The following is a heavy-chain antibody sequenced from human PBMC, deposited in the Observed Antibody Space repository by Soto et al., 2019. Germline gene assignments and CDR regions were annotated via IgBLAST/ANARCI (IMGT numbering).Heavy chain of an antibody. CDR2: INAGNGNT. CDR3: ARLFYYGSGSPWFDP. CDR1: GYTFTSYA. J-gene: IGHJ5*02. V-gene: IGHV1-3*01. Sequence: ASVKVSCKASGYTFTSYAMHWVRQAPGQRLEWMGWINAGNGNTKYSQKFQGRVTISVDTSKNHFSLKLSSVTTADTAIYYCARLFYYGSGSPWFDPWGQGTLVTVSS. D-gene: IGHD3-10*01.